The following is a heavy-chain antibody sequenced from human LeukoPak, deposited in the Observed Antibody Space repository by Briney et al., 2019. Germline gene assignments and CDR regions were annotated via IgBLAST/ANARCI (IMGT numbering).Heavy chain of an antibody. CDR2: IYYSGST. J-gene: IGHJ4*02. CDR1: GGSISSYY. Sequence: PSETLSLTCTVSGGSISSYYWSWIRQPPGKGLEWIGYIYYSGSTNYNPSLKSRVTISVDTSKNQFSLKLNSVTAADTAVYYCARSVNPYYFDSWGQGTLVPVSS. CDR3: ARSVNPYYFDS. V-gene: IGHV4-59*08.